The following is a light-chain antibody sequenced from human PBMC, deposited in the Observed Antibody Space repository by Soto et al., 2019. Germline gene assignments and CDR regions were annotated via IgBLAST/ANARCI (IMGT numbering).Light chain of an antibody. V-gene: IGLV2-14*01. J-gene: IGLJ2*01. CDR1: SSDVGGYNY. CDR2: DVS. CDR3: SSYTSSSTLV. Sequence: SVLTQPASVSGSPGQSITISCTGTSSDVGGYNYVSWYQQHPGKAPKLMIYDVSNRPSGVSNRFSGSKSGNTAPLTISGLQAEDEADYYCSSYTSSSTLVFGGGTKLTVL.